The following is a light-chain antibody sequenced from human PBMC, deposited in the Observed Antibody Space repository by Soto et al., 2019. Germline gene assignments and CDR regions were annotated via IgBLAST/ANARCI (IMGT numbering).Light chain of an antibody. CDR2: GAS. CDR1: QNIHNN. V-gene: IGKV3-15*01. J-gene: IGKJ4*01. Sequence: EIVMTQSPANLSVSPGERTTLSCRASQNIHNNLAWFQQKPGQAPTFLIYGASTRATGIPARFSGSGSGTEFTLTISSLQSEDFAVYYCHQYDDWSLTFGGGTKVDIK. CDR3: HQYDDWSLT.